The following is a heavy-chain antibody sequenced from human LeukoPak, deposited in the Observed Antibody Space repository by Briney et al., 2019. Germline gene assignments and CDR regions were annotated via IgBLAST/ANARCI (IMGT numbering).Heavy chain of an antibody. CDR2: INLSGSA. CDR1: GGSFSGSY. Sequence: PSETLSLTCGVSGGSFSGSYWGWIRQPPGKGLEWIGEINLSGSANYNSSLTSRVTISLDTSKNQFSLNLRSVTTADTAVYYCARVSISLFGVVTAHFDSWGQGTLVAVSS. CDR3: ARVSISLFGVVTAHFDS. J-gene: IGHJ4*02. V-gene: IGHV4-34*01. D-gene: IGHD3-3*01.